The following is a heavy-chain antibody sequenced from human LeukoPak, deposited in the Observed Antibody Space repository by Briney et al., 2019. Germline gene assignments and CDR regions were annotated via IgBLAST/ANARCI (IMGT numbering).Heavy chain of an antibody. CDR2: ISYDGSNK. Sequence: GGSLRLSCAASGFTFSSYGMHWVRQAPGKGLEWVAVISYDGSNKYYADSVKGRFTISRDNSKNTLYLQMNSLRAEDTAVYYCARVAHSSGWIRIDAFDIWGQGTMVTVSS. CDR3: ARVAHSSGWIRIDAFDI. V-gene: IGHV3-30*03. CDR1: GFTFSSYG. J-gene: IGHJ3*02. D-gene: IGHD6-19*01.